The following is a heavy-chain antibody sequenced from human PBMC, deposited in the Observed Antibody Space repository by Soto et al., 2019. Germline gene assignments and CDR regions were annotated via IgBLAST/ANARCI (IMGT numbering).Heavy chain of an antibody. Sequence: ASVKVSCKASGYMFTAYSISWVRQAPGQGLEWMGWISPSNGDTNFAQKFQDRVTLTTDTSTSTVYMDLTSLGSDDKAVYFCARSPTVYYEPNGYRNYFSYHGMAVWGQGTPVTVS. CDR1: GYMFTAYS. J-gene: IGHJ6*02. V-gene: IGHV1-18*04. CDR3: ARSPTVYYEPNGYRNYFSYHGMAV. CDR2: ISPSNGDT. D-gene: IGHD2-8*01.